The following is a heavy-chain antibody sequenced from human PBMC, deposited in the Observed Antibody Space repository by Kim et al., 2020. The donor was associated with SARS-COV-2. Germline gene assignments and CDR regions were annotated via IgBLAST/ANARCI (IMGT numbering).Heavy chain of an antibody. J-gene: IGHJ2*01. D-gene: IGHD2-2*01. Sequence: GGSLRLSCVGSRFTFSSSAMTWVRHPPGKGLEWVSTIFGSGHGTYYSSSVRGRFIVSRDNSKNTLYLQMDNLRADDTAIYYCAKNVHLTSVTFLWYFDLWGRGTSVTVSS. CDR2: IFGSGHGT. V-gene: IGHV3-23*01. CDR1: RFTFSSSA. CDR3: AKNVHLTSVTFLWYFDL.